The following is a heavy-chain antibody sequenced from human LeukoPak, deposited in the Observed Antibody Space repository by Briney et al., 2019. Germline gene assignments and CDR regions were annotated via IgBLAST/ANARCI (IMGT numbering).Heavy chain of an antibody. CDR3: AKVESCSGTDCYYFDF. V-gene: IGHV3-23*01. Sequence: GGSLRLSCAASGFTFSSYPMSWVRLAPGKGLEWVSAITGGGDGTYYADSVRGRFTISRDNSKNTVFLQMNSLRADDTAVYCCAKVESCSGTDCYYFDFWGQGTLVIGSS. J-gene: IGHJ4*02. CDR2: ITGGGDGT. D-gene: IGHD2-15*01. CDR1: GFTFSSYP.